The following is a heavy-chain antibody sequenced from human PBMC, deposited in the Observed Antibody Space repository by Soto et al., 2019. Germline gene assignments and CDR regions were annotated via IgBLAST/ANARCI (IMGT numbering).Heavy chain of an antibody. CDR1: GGSVSNKTYY. J-gene: IGHJ4*02. CDR2: VYYSGTT. V-gene: IGHV4-61*01. Sequence: SETVSLTCSVSGGSVSNKTYYWSWIRQPPGKRLEWIGYVYYSGTTNYNPSLKSRVTISVDLSKNQFSLRLSSVTTADTALYYCARTTAVPNTLRSRYFFDYWGQGTLVTVSS. CDR3: ARTTAVPNTLRSRYFFDY. D-gene: IGHD4-17*01.